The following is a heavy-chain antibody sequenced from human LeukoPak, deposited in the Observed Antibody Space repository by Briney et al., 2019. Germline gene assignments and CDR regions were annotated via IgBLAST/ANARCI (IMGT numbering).Heavy chain of an antibody. CDR3: ARDPPRIVVVVAATNYYGMDV. D-gene: IGHD2-15*01. CDR1: GYTFTGYG. V-gene: IGHV1-18*01. J-gene: IGHJ6*02. CDR2: VSAYNGNT. Sequence: ASVKVSCKASGYTFTGYGISWVRQAPGQGLEWMGWVSAYNGNTNYAQKLQGRVTMTTDTSTSTAYMELRSLRSDDTAVYYCARDPPRIVVVVAATNYYGMDVWGQGTTVTVSS.